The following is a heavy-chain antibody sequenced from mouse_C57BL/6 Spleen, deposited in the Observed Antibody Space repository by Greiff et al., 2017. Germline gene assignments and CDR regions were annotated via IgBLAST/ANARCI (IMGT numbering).Heavy chain of an antibody. CDR3: AREYDGYYLFAY. D-gene: IGHD2-3*01. J-gene: IGHJ3*01. CDR2: INPSTGGT. V-gene: IGHV1-42*01. Sequence: VQLKESGPELVKPGASVKISCKASGYSFTGYYMNWVKQSPEKSLEWIGEINPSTGGTTYNQKFKAKATLTVDKSSSTAYMQLKSLTSEDSAVYYCAREYDGYYLFAYWGQGTLVTVSA. CDR1: GYSFTGYY.